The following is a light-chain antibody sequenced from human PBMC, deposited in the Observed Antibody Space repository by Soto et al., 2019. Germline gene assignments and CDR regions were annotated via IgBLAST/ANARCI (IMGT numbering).Light chain of an antibody. CDR1: NIGSKS. Sequence: SYELTQPPSVSVAPGQTARITCGGNNIGSKSVHWYQQKPGQAPVLVVYDDSDRPSGIPERFSGSNSGNTATLTISRVEVGDEAEYYCQVWDSSSDHVVFGGGTQLTVL. V-gene: IGLV3-21*02. CDR3: QVWDSSSDHVV. J-gene: IGLJ2*01. CDR2: DDS.